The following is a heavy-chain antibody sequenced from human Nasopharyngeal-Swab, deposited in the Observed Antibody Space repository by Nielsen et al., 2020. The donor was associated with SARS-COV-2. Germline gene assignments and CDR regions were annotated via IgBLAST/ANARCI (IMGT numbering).Heavy chain of an antibody. D-gene: IGHD3-3*02. Sequence: SETLSLTCTVSGDSISSGGYYWSWIRQHPGKGLEWIGYIYYSGSTYYNPSLKSRVTISVDTSKNQFSLKLNSVTAADTAVYYCATKTGGGISYFDYWGQGTLVTVSS. CDR2: IYYSGST. V-gene: IGHV4-31*03. J-gene: IGHJ4*02. CDR3: ATKTGGGISYFDY. CDR1: GDSISSGGYY.